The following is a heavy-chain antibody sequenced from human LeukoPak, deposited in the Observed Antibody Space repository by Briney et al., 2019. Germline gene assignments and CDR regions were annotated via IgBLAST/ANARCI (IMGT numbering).Heavy chain of an antibody. Sequence: GSMRLSCAASGFTFSSYWMSWVRQAPGKGLEWVANIKEDGSEKYYVDSVKGRFTISRDNAKNSLYLQMNSLRAEDTAVYYCARAQLWLYGDAFDIWGQGTKSSVSS. CDR1: GFTFSSYW. CDR2: IKEDGSEK. CDR3: ARAQLWLYGDAFDI. V-gene: IGHV3-7*05. D-gene: IGHD5-18*01. J-gene: IGHJ3*02.